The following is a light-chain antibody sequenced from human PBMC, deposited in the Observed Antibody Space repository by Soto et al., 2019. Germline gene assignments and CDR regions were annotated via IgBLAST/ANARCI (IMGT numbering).Light chain of an antibody. J-gene: IGLJ3*02. Sequence: NFILTQPHSVSESPGKTVTISCTRSSGSIASKYVQWFQQRPGSAPTAVIYEDNQRPSGVPDRFSGSIDSSSNSASLTISGLKTEDEADYYCQSYDSTNRVFGGGTQLTVL. CDR2: EDN. CDR1: SGSIASKY. V-gene: IGLV6-57*03. CDR3: QSYDSTNRV.